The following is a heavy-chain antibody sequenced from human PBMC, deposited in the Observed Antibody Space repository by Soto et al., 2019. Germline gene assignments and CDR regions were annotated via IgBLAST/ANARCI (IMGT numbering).Heavy chain of an antibody. CDR2: IYYSGST. J-gene: IGHJ4*02. D-gene: IGHD3-16*02. CDR1: GGSISSSSYY. CDR3: ASPLMITFGGVIVRRDY. Sequence: QLQLQESGPGLVKPSETLSLTCTVSGGSISSSSYYWGWIRQPPGKGLEWIGSIYYSGSTYYNPSLKSRVTISVDTSKNQFSLKLSSVTAADTAVYYCASPLMITFGGVIVRRDYWGQGTLVTVSS. V-gene: IGHV4-39*01.